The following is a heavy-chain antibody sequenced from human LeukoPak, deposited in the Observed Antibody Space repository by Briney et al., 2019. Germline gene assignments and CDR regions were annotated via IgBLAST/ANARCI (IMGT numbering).Heavy chain of an antibody. J-gene: IGHJ4*02. V-gene: IGHV3-7*03. Sequence: GSLRLSCVASGFIFCDYWMRWVRQAPGKGLEWVATINQNGGVKYYVDSVKGRFTISRDNAKNSLYLQMNSLRAEDTAVYYCARERVGSSWYFDYWGQGTLVTVSS. CDR2: INQNGGVK. D-gene: IGHD6-13*01. CDR3: ARERVGSSWYFDY. CDR1: GFIFCDYW.